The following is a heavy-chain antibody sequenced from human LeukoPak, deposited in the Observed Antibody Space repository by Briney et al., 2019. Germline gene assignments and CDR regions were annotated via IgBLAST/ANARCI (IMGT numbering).Heavy chain of an antibody. CDR2: IIPIFGTA. D-gene: IGHD3-3*01. Sequence: GASVKVSCKASGGTFSSYAISWVRQAPGQGLEWMGGIIPIFGTANYAQKFQGRVTITADESTSTAYMELSSLRSEDTAVYYCARGRAHYDFWGGYYYPIDFDYWGQGTLVTVSS. CDR3: ARGRAHYDFWGGYYYPIDFDY. CDR1: GGTFSSYA. J-gene: IGHJ4*02. V-gene: IGHV1-69*13.